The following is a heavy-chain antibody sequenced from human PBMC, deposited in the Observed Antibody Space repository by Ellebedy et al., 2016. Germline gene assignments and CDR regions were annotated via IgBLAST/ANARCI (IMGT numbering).Heavy chain of an antibody. V-gene: IGHV3-23*01. CDR3: RHGHYADY. Sequence: GGSLRLXCTASGLNFNTFFMSWVRQAPGKGLQWVSTISGAGDNTRFADSVKGRFTVSRDNSRNTVYLQMNNLRVEDTALYYCRHGHYADYWGQGTLVTVSS. CDR1: GLNFNTFF. J-gene: IGHJ4*02. CDR2: ISGAGDNT.